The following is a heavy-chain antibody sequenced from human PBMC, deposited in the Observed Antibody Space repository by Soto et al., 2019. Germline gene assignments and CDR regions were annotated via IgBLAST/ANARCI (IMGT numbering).Heavy chain of an antibody. V-gene: IGHV4-61*01. CDR1: GGSVSSGSYY. J-gene: IGHJ4*02. Sequence: SETLSLTCTVSGGSVSSGSYYWSWIRQPPGKGLEWIGYIYYSGSTNYNPSLKSRVTISVDTSKNQFSLKLSSVTAADTAVYYCARVLVTMVRGVNRIFDYWGRGTLVTVSS. CDR2: IYYSGST. D-gene: IGHD3-10*01. CDR3: ARVLVTMVRGVNRIFDY.